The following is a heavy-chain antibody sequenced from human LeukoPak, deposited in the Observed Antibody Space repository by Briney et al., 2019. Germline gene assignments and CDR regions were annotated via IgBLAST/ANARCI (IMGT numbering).Heavy chain of an antibody. CDR1: GYSFTSYG. CDR2: ISAHNGIT. D-gene: IGHD2-2*01. Sequence: ASVKVSCWASGYSFTSYGISWVRQAPGQEREGMGWISAHNGITNYAQKLQGRVTMTTDTSTSTAYMELRSLRSDDTAVYYCAREIIPAAKGEDDYYYYYMDVWGKGTTVTVSS. V-gene: IGHV1-18*01. J-gene: IGHJ6*03. CDR3: AREIIPAAKGEDDYYYYYMDV.